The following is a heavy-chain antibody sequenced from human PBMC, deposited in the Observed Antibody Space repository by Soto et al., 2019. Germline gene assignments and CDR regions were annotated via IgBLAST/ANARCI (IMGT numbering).Heavy chain of an antibody. D-gene: IGHD2-21*02. J-gene: IGHJ5*02. CDR2: IITIFGTA. CDR1: GGPLSSYS. Sequence: SVEVSCQASGGPLSSYSISWVRQAPGQGLEWMGGIITIFGTANDAQKFQGRVTITADESTSTAYMELSSLRSEDTAVYYCARESAYCGGDCYPNWFDPWGQGTLVTVSS. CDR3: ARESAYCGGDCYPNWFDP. V-gene: IGHV1-69*13.